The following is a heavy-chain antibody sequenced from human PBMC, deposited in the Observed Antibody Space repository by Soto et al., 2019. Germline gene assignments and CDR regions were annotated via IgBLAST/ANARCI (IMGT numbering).Heavy chain of an antibody. J-gene: IGHJ4*02. D-gene: IGHD3-10*01. CDR2: IWYDGSNK. Sequence: GGSLRLSCAASGFTFSSYGMHWVRQAPGKGLEWVAVIWYDGSNKYYADSVKGRFTISRDNSKNTLYLQMNSLRAEDTAVYYCARDRLVREYYGSGSYYLDYWGQGTLVTVSS. CDR1: GFTFSSYG. V-gene: IGHV3-33*01. CDR3: ARDRLVREYYGSGSYYLDY.